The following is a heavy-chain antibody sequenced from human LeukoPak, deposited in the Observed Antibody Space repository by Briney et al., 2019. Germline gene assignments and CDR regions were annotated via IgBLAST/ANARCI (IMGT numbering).Heavy chain of an antibody. CDR2: ISSSSTI. CDR1: GFTFSSYS. J-gene: IGHJ5*02. D-gene: IGHD2-2*01. Sequence: GGSLRLSCAASGFTFSSYSMNWVRQAPGKGLEWVSYISSSSTIYYGDSVKGRFTISRDNAKNSLYLQMNSLRAEDTALYYCAKEGGTLYCSSTSCSPGWFDPWGQGTLVTVSS. CDR3: AKEGGTLYCSSTSCSPGWFDP. V-gene: IGHV3-48*04.